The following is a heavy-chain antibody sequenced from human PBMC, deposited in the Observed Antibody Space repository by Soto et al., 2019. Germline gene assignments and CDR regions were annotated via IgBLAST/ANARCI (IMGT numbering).Heavy chain of an antibody. CDR3: AKGSPSVGSSSWFDS. V-gene: IGHV3-23*01. CDR1: GFTFTTYA. Sequence: PGGSLRLSCAASGFTFTTYAMSWVRQAPGKGLGWVSGISGSGDSTYYADSVKGRFTISRDNSKNTLYLQMDSLRAEDTAVYYCAKGSPSVGSSSWFDSWGQGTLVTVSS. D-gene: IGHD6-13*01. J-gene: IGHJ5*01. CDR2: ISGSGDST.